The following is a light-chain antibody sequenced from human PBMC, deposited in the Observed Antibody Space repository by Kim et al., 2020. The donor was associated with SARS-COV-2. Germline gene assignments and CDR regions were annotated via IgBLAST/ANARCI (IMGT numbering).Light chain of an antibody. Sequence: LFLTPGESATLSFRASQSVGSYLAWYQQKPGQAPRLIMYDASSRAPGIPARFSGSGSLTDFTLTIYSLEPEDAAVYYCQQRTTWLTFGGGTKLEI. J-gene: IGKJ4*01. CDR3: QQRTTWLT. V-gene: IGKV3-11*01. CDR1: QSVGSY. CDR2: DAS.